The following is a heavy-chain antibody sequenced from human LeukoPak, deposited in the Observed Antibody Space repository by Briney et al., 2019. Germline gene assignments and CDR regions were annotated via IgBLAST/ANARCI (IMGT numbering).Heavy chain of an antibody. D-gene: IGHD2-2*01. CDR3: ARDPSVNNAIGYNWFDH. Sequence: GESLRLSCAASGFGFSSHWMHWVRQAPGKGLVWVSRSNSDGSVRNYADSVEGRFIISRDNAKNTLYLQMNNLEAEDTAVYFCARDPSVNNAIGYNWFDHWGQGALVTVSS. CDR2: SNSDGSVR. J-gene: IGHJ5*02. V-gene: IGHV3-74*01. CDR1: GFGFSSHW.